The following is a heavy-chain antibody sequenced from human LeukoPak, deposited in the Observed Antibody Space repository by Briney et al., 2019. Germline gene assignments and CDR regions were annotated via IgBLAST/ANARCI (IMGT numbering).Heavy chain of an antibody. CDR1: GFTFGDYA. CDR2: IRSKLYGGTT. Sequence: GGSLRLSCTASGFTFGDYAMSWVRQAPGKGLECVGFIRSKLYGGTTEYAASVRGRFTISRDDSKSIAYLQMSSLRAEDTAVYYCAKARRIAAAGTHVLGYWGQGTLVTVSS. J-gene: IGHJ4*02. CDR3: AKARRIAAAGTHVLGY. V-gene: IGHV3-49*04. D-gene: IGHD6-13*01.